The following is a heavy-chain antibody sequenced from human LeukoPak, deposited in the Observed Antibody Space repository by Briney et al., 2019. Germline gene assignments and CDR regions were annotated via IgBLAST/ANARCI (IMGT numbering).Heavy chain of an antibody. Sequence: WASVKVSCKASGGTFSSYAISWVRQAPGQGLEWMGGIIPIFGTANYAQKFQGRVTITADESTSTAYMELRSLRSDDTAVYYCATDQAGPLDYWGQGTLVTVSS. J-gene: IGHJ4*02. V-gene: IGHV1-69*13. CDR3: ATDQAGPLDY. CDR2: IIPIFGTA. CDR1: GGTFSSYA. D-gene: IGHD6-13*01.